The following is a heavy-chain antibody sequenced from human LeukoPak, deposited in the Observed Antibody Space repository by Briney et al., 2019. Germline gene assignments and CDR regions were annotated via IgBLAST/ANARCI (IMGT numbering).Heavy chain of an antibody. Sequence: PGGSLRLSCAASGFTFSSYTMNWVRQAPGKGLEWVSSISSSSSYIYYADSVKGRFTISRDNAKNSLCLQMNSLRAEDTAVYYCATIAARGGENWFDPWGQGTLVTVSS. D-gene: IGHD6-6*01. CDR2: ISSSSSYI. CDR1: GFTFSSYT. CDR3: ATIAARGGENWFDP. V-gene: IGHV3-21*01. J-gene: IGHJ5*02.